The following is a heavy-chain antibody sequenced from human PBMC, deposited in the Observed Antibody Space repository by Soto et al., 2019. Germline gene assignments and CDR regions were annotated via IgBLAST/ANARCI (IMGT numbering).Heavy chain of an antibody. J-gene: IGHJ5*02. CDR2: ISWSSGNT. CDR1: GFTFDDFA. CDR3: AKGGSGALIAAAGTDNWFDP. V-gene: IGHV3-9*01. Sequence: SLRLSCAAAGFTFDDFAMYWVRQAPGKGLEWVSAISWSSGNTAYADSVEGRFTISRDNAKNSLYLQMNSLKDEDTALYYCAKGGSGALIAAAGTDNWFDPWGQGTLVTVSS. D-gene: IGHD6-13*01.